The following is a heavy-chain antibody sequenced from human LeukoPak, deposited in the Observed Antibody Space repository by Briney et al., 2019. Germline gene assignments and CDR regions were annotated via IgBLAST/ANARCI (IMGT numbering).Heavy chain of an antibody. Sequence: GGSLRLSCAASGFTFSSYWMSWVRQASGKGLEWVANINQDGSEKSYVDSVKGRFTISRDNAKNSLYPQMHSLRAEDTAVYYCARESRSGSYSSYWGQGTLVTVSS. CDR1: GFTFSSYW. J-gene: IGHJ4*02. CDR3: ARESRSGSYSSY. V-gene: IGHV3-7*01. CDR2: INQDGSEK. D-gene: IGHD1-26*01.